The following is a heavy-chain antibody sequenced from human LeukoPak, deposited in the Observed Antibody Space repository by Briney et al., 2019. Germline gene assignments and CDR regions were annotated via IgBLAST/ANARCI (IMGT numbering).Heavy chain of an antibody. CDR1: GFTFSTHA. Sequence: GGSLRLSCAASGFTFSTHAMSWVRQAPGKGLEWVSAISGSGGDTEYADSVKGRFTISRDNSKSTLFLQMNSLRAEDTAVYYCAKERSYGDYADDYWGQGTLVTVSS. CDR3: AKERSYGDYADDY. V-gene: IGHV3-23*01. D-gene: IGHD4-17*01. CDR2: ISGSGGDT. J-gene: IGHJ4*02.